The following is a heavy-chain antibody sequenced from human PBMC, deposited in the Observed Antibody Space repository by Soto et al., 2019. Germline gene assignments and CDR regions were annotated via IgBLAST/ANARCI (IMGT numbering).Heavy chain of an antibody. CDR3: ARGLLYGGDPPPSDY. J-gene: IGHJ4*02. D-gene: IGHD3-10*01. CDR1: GFTFSDYY. V-gene: IGHV3-11*05. CDR2: IDSGSRYK. Sequence: QVQLVESGGVLVKPGGSLRLSCAASGFTFSDYYMSWFRRAPGKGLQWLSYIDSGSRYKNYADSVKGRSTISRDNAQNTLYLELNSLKFEDTATYFCARGLLYGGDPPPSDYWGQGAGVTVSS.